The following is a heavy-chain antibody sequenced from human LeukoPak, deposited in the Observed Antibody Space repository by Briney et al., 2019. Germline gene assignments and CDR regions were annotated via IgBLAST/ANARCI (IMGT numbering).Heavy chain of an antibody. CDR3: AKDQKATYASGCAEEGDY. D-gene: IGHD3-10*01. CDR2: ISGSDGTT. Sequence: GGSLRLSCAASGFTFRRYAMSWVRQAPGKGLEWVSGISGSDGTTYYADSVKGRFTISRDNSKNTLYLQMNSLRAEDTAIYFCAKDQKATYASGCAEEGDYWGQGTLVTVSS. J-gene: IGHJ4*02. CDR1: GFTFRRYA. V-gene: IGHV3-23*01.